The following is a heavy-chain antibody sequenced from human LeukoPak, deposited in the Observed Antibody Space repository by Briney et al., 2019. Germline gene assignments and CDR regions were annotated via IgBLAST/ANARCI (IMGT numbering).Heavy chain of an antibody. V-gene: IGHV3-30*07. CDR3: AKDRDGSTWYLLNYMDG. Sequence: GGSLRLSCAASGFTFSNYAIHWVRQPPGKGLEWVTVISYDGSKKYFADSVRGRFTISRDNSKNTLYLQMNSLRDEDTAVYKCAKDRDGSTWYLLNYMDGWGKGTTVTVSS. J-gene: IGHJ6*03. CDR1: GFTFSNYA. CDR2: ISYDGSKK. D-gene: IGHD6-13*01.